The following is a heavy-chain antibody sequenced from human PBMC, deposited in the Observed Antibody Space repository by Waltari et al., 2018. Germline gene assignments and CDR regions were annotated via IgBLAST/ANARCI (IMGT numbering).Heavy chain of an antibody. V-gene: IGHV4-4*07. J-gene: IGHJ4*02. Sequence: QVQLQESGPGLVKPSETLSLTCTVSGGSISSYYWSWIRQPAGKGLEWIGRIYTSGSTNYNPSLKSRVTMSVDTSKNQFSLKLSSVTAADTAVYYCARGVTIFGVADTGTYFDYWGQGTLVTVSS. CDR3: ARGVTIFGVADTGTYFDY. D-gene: IGHD3-3*01. CDR1: GGSISSYY. CDR2: IYTSGST.